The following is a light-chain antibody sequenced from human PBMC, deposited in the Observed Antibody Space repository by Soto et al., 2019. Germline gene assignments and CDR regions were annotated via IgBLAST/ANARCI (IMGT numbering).Light chain of an antibody. CDR3: RHYENWPQT. Sequence: EIVMTQSPATLSVSPGERATLSCRASQSISSNLAWYQQKLGQAPRLLIYRASTRATGIPARFSGSGSGTEFTLTISSLHSVDCALCYCRHYENWPQTFGQGTKVEI. V-gene: IGKV3-15*01. CDR2: RAS. J-gene: IGKJ1*01. CDR1: QSISSN.